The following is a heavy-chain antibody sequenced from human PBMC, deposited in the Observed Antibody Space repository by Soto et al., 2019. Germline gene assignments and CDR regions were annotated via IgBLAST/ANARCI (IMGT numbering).Heavy chain of an antibody. Sequence: QVQLVESGGGSIKPGESLRPSCAASGFTFSTYYMAWIRQPPGKGLEWVSYISSRHNPTYYADSVKGRFTISRDTAKNSLYLHMTSLRADDTAVYYCVRDKDGTYNFDYWGQGTLVTVSS. J-gene: IGHJ4*02. CDR2: ISSRHNPT. CDR1: GFTFSTYY. CDR3: VRDKDGTYNFDY. D-gene: IGHD1-26*01. V-gene: IGHV3-11*01.